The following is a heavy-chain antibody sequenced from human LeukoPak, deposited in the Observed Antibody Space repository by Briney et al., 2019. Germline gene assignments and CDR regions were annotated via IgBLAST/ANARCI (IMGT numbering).Heavy chain of an antibody. CDR3: AKDPASGITIFGDSFDP. Sequence: PGGSLRLSCAASGFTFSSYAMSWVRQARGKGLEWVSAISGSGGSTYYADSVKGRFTISRDNSKNTLYLQMNSLRAVDTAVYYCAKDPASGITIFGDSFDPWGQGTLVTVSS. CDR1: GFTFSSYA. D-gene: IGHD3-3*01. CDR2: ISGSGGST. J-gene: IGHJ5*02. V-gene: IGHV3-23*01.